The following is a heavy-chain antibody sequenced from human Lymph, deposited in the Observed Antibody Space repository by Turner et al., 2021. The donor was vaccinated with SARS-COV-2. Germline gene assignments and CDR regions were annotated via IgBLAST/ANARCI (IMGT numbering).Heavy chain of an antibody. CDR2: ISVSGGST. CDR1: GFTFSSYA. J-gene: IGHJ3*02. D-gene: IGHD3-10*01. CDR3: AKGVRGVIIPEAFDI. V-gene: IGHV3-23*01. Sequence: EVQLLESGGGLVQPGGSLRLSCAASGFTFSSYAMSWVRQAPGKGLEWVSSISVSGGSTYYADSVKGRFTISRDNSKNTLYLQMNSRRVEDTAVYYCAKGVRGVIIPEAFDIWGQGTMVTISS.